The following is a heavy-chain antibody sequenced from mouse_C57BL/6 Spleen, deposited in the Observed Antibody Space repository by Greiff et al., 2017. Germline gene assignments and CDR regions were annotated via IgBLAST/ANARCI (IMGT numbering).Heavy chain of an antibody. CDR2: IDPENGDT. V-gene: IGHV14-4*01. D-gene: IGHD1-1*02. Sequence: EVQLVESGAELVRPGASVKLSCTASGFNIKDDYMHWVKQRPEQGLEWIGWIDPENGDTEYASKFQGKATITADTSSNTAYLQLSSLTSEDTAVYYCTTGGGYYYWGQGTTLTVSS. CDR1: GFNIKDDY. J-gene: IGHJ2*01. CDR3: TTGGGYYY.